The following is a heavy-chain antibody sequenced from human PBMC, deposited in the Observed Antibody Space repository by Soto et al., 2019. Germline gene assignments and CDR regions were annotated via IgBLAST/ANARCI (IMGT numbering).Heavy chain of an antibody. CDR1: GFTFSNAW. V-gene: IGHV3-15*01. D-gene: IGHD3-10*01. CDR2: IKSKTDGGTT. CDR3: TTGPMVRGVSPFDP. Sequence: PGGSLRLSCATSGFTFSNAWMNWVRQTPGKGLEWVGRIKSKTDGGTTDYAAPVKGRFTISRDESKNTLYLQMNSLKTEDTAVYYCTTGPMVRGVSPFDPWGQGTLVTVSS. J-gene: IGHJ5*02.